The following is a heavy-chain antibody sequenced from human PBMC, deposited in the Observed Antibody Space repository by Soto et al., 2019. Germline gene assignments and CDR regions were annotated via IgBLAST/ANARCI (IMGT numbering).Heavy chain of an antibody. CDR2: IKPSGGST. Sequence: GASVKVSCKASGYTFSSYYMHWVRQAPGQGLEWMGIIKPSGGSTSYAQKFQGRVTMTRDTSTSTVYMELSRLRSEDTAVYYCATTIPDSWFDPWGQGTLVTVSS. CDR3: ATTIPDSWFDP. V-gene: IGHV1-46*01. J-gene: IGHJ5*02. D-gene: IGHD5-12*01. CDR1: GYTFSSYY.